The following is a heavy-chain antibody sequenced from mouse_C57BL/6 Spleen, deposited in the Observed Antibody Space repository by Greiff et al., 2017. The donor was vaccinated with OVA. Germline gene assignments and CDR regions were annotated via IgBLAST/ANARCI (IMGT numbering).Heavy chain of an antibody. Sequence: VQLQQPGTELVKPGASVKLSCKASGYTFTSYWMHWVKQRPGQGLEWIGNVNPSIGGTNYNQKFKSKATLTVDKSSSTAYMQLSSLTSEDSAVYNCARCMVSNMDYWGQGTTVTVSS. J-gene: IGHJ4*01. CDR1: GYTFTSYW. CDR3: ARCMVSNMDY. D-gene: IGHD2-3*01. CDR2: VNPSIGGT. V-gene: IGHV1-53*01.